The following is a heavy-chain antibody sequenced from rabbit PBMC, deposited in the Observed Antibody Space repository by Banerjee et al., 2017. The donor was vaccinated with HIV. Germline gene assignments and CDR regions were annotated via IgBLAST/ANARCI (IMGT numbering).Heavy chain of an antibody. CDR1: GIAFSSSSY. D-gene: IGHD3-3*01. CDR2: IYTGSGST. Sequence: VEFGGGVVPRGGVLTLSCPACGIAFSSSSYMCWVRQAPGKGLEWIGCIYTGSGSTYYASWAKGRFTISKTSSTTVTLQMTSLTAADTTTYFCAIPCPLWGQGTLVTVS. J-gene: IGHJ3*01. CDR3: AIPCPL. V-gene: IGHV1S40*01.